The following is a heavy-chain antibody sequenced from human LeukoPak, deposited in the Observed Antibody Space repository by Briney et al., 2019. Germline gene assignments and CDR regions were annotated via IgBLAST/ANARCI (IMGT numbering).Heavy chain of an antibody. D-gene: IGHD2-2*01. J-gene: IGHJ4*02. CDR3: AKGCSSTSCLNYFDY. V-gene: IGHV3-23*01. CDR2: ISGSGGST. CDR1: GFTFSSYA. Sequence: GGSLRLSCAASGFTFSSYAMSWVRQAPGKGLEWVSGISGSGGSTYYADSVKGRFTISRDNSKNTLYLQMNSLRAEDTAVYYCAKGCSSTSCLNYFDYWGQGTLVTVSS.